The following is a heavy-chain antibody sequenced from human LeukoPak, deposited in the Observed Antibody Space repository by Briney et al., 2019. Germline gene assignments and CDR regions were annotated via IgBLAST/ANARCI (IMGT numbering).Heavy chain of an antibody. V-gene: IGHV4-59*11. CDR1: GGSISSHY. CDR3: ARDLYYYGSGRGFGMDV. CDR2: IYYSGST. J-gene: IGHJ6*02. Sequence: SETLSLTCTVSGGSISSHYWSWIRQPPGKGLEWIGYIYYSGSTNYNPSLKSRVTISVDTSKNQFSLKLSSVTAADTAVYYCARDLYYYGSGRGFGMDVWGQGTTVTVSS. D-gene: IGHD3-10*01.